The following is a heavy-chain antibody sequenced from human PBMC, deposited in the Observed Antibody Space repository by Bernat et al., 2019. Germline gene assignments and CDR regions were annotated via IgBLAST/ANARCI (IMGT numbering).Heavy chain of an antibody. D-gene: IGHD4-17*01. V-gene: IGHV4-59*08. Sequence: QVQLQESGPGLVKPSETLSLTCTVSGGSISSYYWSWIRQPPGKGLEWIGYIYYSGSTNYNPSLKSRVTISVDTSKNQFSLKLSSVTAADTAVYYCARNNYDYGDYRNWYFDLWGRGTLVTVSS. CDR1: GGSISSYY. CDR3: ARNNYDYGDYRNWYFDL. J-gene: IGHJ2*01. CDR2: IYYSGST.